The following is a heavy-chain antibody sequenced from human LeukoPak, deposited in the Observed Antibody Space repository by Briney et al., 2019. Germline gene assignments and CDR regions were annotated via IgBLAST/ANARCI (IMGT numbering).Heavy chain of an antibody. V-gene: IGHV1-18*01. J-gene: IGHJ6*03. CDR2: ISAYNGNT. Sequence: ASVKVSCKASGGTFSSYAISWVRQAPGQGREWMGWISAYNGNTNYAQKLQGRVTMTTDTSTSTAYMELRSLRSDDTAVYYCARGLGAAALYGDYVVTDYYYYMDVWGKGTTVTISS. CDR1: GGTFSSYA. CDR3: ARGLGAAALYGDYVVTDYYYYMDV. D-gene: IGHD4-17*01.